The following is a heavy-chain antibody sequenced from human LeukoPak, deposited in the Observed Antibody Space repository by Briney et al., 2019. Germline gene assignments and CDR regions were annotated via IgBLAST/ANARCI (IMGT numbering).Heavy chain of an antibody. D-gene: IGHD4-17*01. J-gene: IGHJ4*02. CDR1: GFTFSDYY. V-gene: IGHV3-11*04. CDR3: ARSHSVTTSPFDY. CDR2: ISSSGSTI. Sequence: GGSLRLSCAASGFTFSDYYMSWIRQAPGKGLGWVSYISSSGSTIYYADSVKGRFTISRDNAKNSLYLQMNSLRAEDTAVYYCARSHSVTTSPFDYWGQGTLVTVSS.